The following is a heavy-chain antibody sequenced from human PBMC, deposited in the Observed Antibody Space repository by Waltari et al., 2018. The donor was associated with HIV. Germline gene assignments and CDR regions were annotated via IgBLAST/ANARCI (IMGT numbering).Heavy chain of an antibody. J-gene: IGHJ4*02. CDR2: IKEDGSEI. CDR1: GFPFSSSW. Sequence: EVRLVESGGGLVQPGGSLRLSGAASGFPFSSSWMTWVRQAPGKGLEWVANIKEDGSEIHYVDSVKGRFTISRDNAKNSLYLQMNSLRAEDTAVYYCARRQQLTDWGQGTLVTVSS. CDR3: ARRQQLTD. D-gene: IGHD6-13*01. V-gene: IGHV3-7*01.